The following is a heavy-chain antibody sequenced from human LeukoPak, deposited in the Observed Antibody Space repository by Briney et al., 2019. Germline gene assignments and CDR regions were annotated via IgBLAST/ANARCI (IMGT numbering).Heavy chain of an antibody. D-gene: IGHD1-26*01. CDR2: ISAYNGNT. Sequence: VASVKVSCKASGGTFSSYAISWVRQAPGQGLEWMGWISAYNGNTNYAQKLQGRVTMTTDTSTSTAYMELRSLRSDDTAVYYCARQEWELLLFDYWGQGTLVTVSS. CDR3: ARQEWELLLFDY. CDR1: GGTFSSYA. V-gene: IGHV1-18*01. J-gene: IGHJ4*02.